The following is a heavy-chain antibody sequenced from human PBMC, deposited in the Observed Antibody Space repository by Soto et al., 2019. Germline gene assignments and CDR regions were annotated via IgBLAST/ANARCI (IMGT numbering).Heavy chain of an antibody. V-gene: IGHV1-8*01. J-gene: IGHJ4*02. CDR3: ARRLYVETVNY. CDR2: MNPYTGNT. D-gene: IGHD4-17*01. CDR1: GYTFTSYD. Sequence: QVQLVQSGAEVKKPGASVKVSCKASGYTFTSYDINWVRQATGQGLEWMGWMNPYTGNTNYAQKFQGRVTMTTDTSTSTAYMELRSLRSEDTAVYYCARRLYVETVNYWGQGTLVTVSS.